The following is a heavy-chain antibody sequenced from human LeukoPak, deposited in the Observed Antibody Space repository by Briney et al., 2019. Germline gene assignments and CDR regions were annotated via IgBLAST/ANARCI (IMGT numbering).Heavy chain of an antibody. J-gene: IGHJ4*02. CDR2: IYTSGST. Sequence: SETLSLTCTVSGGSISSGSYYWSWIRQPAGKELEWIGRIYTSGSTNYNPSLKSRVTISVDTSKNQFSLKLSSVTAADTAVYYCARDPGYSSGWLDYWGQGTLVTVSS. D-gene: IGHD6-19*01. CDR3: ARDPGYSSGWLDY. V-gene: IGHV4-61*02. CDR1: GGSISSGSYY.